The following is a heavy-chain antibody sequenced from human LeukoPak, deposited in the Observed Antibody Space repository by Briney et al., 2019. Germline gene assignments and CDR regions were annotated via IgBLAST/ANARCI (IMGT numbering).Heavy chain of an antibody. J-gene: IGHJ4*02. CDR2: IYYSGST. CDR3: ARGPVVTLFDY. V-gene: IGHV4-31*03. D-gene: IGHD4-23*01. CDR1: GGSISSGGYY. Sequence: SETLSLTFPVSGGSISSGGYYWRWIRPHPGKGLEWIGYIYYSGSTYYNPSLKSRVTISVDTSKNQFSLKLSSVTAADTAVYYCARGPVVTLFDYWGQGTLVTVSS.